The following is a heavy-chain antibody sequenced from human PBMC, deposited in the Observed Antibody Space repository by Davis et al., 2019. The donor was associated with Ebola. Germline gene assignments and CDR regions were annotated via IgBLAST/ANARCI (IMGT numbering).Heavy chain of an antibody. Sequence: ASVKVSCKASGYTFTGYYMHWVRQAPGQGLEWVGWINPNSGVTNFAQRFQGRVTMTRDTSITTAYMELSRLRADDTAVYYCARGDLDPYWGQGTLVTVSS. CDR2: INPNSGVT. J-gene: IGHJ4*02. D-gene: IGHD3-9*01. V-gene: IGHV1-2*02. CDR3: ARGDLDPY. CDR1: GYTFTGYY.